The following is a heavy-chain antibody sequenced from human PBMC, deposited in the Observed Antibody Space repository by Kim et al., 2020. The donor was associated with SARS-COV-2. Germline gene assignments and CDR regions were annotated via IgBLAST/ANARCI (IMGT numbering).Heavy chain of an antibody. CDR3: AREPGCSSASCHGTFFDN. Sequence: SETLSLTCAVSDDSISSDNWWSWVRQTPGKGLEWIGEIYHSGTTNYNPSLKSRVTISADKSKNQLSLKMSSVTAADTGFYYWAREPGCSSASCHGTFFDNWGQGTLVTVSS. CDR1: DDSISSDNW. V-gene: IGHV4-4*02. J-gene: IGHJ4*02. CDR2: IYHSGTT. D-gene: IGHD2-2*01.